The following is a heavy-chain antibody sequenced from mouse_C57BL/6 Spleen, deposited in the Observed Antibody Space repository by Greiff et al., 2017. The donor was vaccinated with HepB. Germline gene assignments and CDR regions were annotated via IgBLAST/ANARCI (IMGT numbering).Heavy chain of an antibody. CDR3: ASLYDGYYVYFDV. D-gene: IGHD2-3*01. Sequence: EVMLVESGGGLVKPGGSLKLSCAASGFTFSSYAMSWVRQTPEKRLEWVATISDGGSYTYYPDNVKGRFTISRDNAKNNLYLQMSHLKSEDTAMYYCASLYDGYYVYFDVWGTGTTVTVSS. CDR2: ISDGGSYT. J-gene: IGHJ1*03. V-gene: IGHV5-4*03. CDR1: GFTFSSYA.